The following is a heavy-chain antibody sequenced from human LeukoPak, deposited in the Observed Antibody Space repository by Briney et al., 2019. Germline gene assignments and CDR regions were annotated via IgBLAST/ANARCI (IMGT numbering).Heavy chain of an antibody. D-gene: IGHD3-10*01. V-gene: IGHV4-59*01. CDR3: ARVYYGSGSFYFDY. J-gene: IGHJ4*02. Sequence: SETLSLTCTVSVGSISSYYWSWIRQPPGKGLEWIGYIYYSGSTNYNPSLKRRVTIPVDTSKNQFSLKLSSGTAADTAGYYCARVYYGSGSFYFDYWGQGTLVTVSS. CDR2: IYYSGST. CDR1: VGSISSYY.